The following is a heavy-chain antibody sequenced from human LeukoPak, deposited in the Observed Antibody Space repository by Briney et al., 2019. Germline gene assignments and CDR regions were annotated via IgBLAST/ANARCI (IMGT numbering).Heavy chain of an antibody. V-gene: IGHV3-21*01. CDR3: ARDRDISDYTGMNFDY. CDR1: GFTFSSYS. D-gene: IGHD4-11*01. CDR2: ISSSSSYI. J-gene: IGHJ4*02. Sequence: GGSLRLSCAASGFTFSSYSMNWVRQAPGKGLEWVSSISSSSSYIYYADSVKGRFTISRDNAKNSLYLQMNSLRAEDTAVYYCARDRDISDYTGMNFDYWGQGTLVTVSS.